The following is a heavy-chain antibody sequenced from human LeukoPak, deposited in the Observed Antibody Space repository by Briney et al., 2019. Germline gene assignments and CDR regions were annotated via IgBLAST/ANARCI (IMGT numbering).Heavy chain of an antibody. J-gene: IGHJ4*02. Sequence: GGSLRLSCAASGFSVSSNYMTWVRQAPGKGLEWVSVIYSGGTTYYADSVKGRFTISRDNSKSTLHLQMNNLRVEDTAAYYCARDDLLTTVDYWGQGTLVTVSS. CDR3: ARDDLLTTVDY. D-gene: IGHD4-17*01. CDR1: GFSVSSNY. CDR2: IYSGGTT. V-gene: IGHV3-66*02.